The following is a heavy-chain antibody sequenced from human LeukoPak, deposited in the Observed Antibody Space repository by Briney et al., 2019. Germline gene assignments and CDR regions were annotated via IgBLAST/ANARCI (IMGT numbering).Heavy chain of an antibody. D-gene: IGHD6-25*01. Sequence: PGGSLRLSCAASGFTFSSYWMSWVRQAPGKGLEWVANIKQDGSEKYYVDSVKGRLTISRDNAKNSPYLQMNSLKPEDTAVYYCARVAEAAAFDSWGQGTLVTVSS. CDR3: ARVAEAAAFDS. CDR1: GFTFSSYW. J-gene: IGHJ4*02. V-gene: IGHV3-7*01. CDR2: IKQDGSEK.